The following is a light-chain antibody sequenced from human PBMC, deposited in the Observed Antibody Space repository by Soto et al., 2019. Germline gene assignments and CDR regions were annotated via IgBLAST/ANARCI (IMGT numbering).Light chain of an antibody. V-gene: IGKV1-8*01. J-gene: IGKJ1*01. CDR1: QGISSY. Sequence: AIRMTQSPSSFSASTGDRVTITCRASQGISSYLAWYQQKPGKAPNLLIYAASTLQSAVPSRFSGSGSGTDFTLTISCLQSEDFATYYCQQYYSYPWTFGQGTKVEIK. CDR3: QQYYSYPWT. CDR2: AAS.